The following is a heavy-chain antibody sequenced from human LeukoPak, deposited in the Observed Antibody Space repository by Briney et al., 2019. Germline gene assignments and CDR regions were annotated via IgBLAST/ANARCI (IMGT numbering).Heavy chain of an antibody. CDR2: ISGSGGST. J-gene: IGHJ6*03. D-gene: IGHD3-10*01. Sequence: PGGSLRLSCAASGFTFSTYAMSWVRQAPGKGLEWVSAISGSGGSTYYADSVKGRFTISRDNAKNSLYLQMNSLRAEDTAVYYCARATTMVRGGYYYYYMDVWGKGTTVTVSS. CDR1: GFTFSTYA. CDR3: ARATTMVRGGYYYYYMDV. V-gene: IGHV3-23*01.